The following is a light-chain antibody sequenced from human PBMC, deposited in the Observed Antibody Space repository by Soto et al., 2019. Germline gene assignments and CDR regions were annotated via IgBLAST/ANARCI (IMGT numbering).Light chain of an antibody. V-gene: IGKV1-5*01. CDR1: QSISSS. CDR2: DAS. CDR3: HQYSTYKYT. J-gene: IGKJ2*01. Sequence: DIQMTQSPSTLSASVGDRVTITCRASQSISSSLAWYQQKPGKAPKLLMYDASNLESGVPSRFSGSGSGTEFTLTISRLQPDDFAAYYCHQYSTYKYTFGQGTRLEMK.